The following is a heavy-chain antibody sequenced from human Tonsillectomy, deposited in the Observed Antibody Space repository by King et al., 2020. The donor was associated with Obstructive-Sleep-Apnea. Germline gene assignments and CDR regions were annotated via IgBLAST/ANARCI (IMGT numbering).Heavy chain of an antibody. J-gene: IGHJ4*02. CDR2: ISYDGSNK. D-gene: IGHD1-26*01. Sequence: VQLVESGGGVVQPGRSLRLSCAASGFTFSNYAMHWVRQAPGKGLEWVAGISYDGSNKFYADSVKGRFTISRNNSKKTLYLQMNSLRAEDTAVYYCARDPKEWEVQYWGQGTLVTVSS. CDR1: GFTFSNYA. CDR3: ARDPKEWEVQY. V-gene: IGHV3-30*04.